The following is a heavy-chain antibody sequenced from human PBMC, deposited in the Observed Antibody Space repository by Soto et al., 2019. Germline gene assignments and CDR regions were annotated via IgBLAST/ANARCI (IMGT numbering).Heavy chain of an antibody. Sequence: GESLKISCTASGFTFGDYAMSWFRQAPGKGLEWVGFIRSKAYGGTTEYAASVKGRFTISRDDSKSIAHLQMNSLKTEDTAVYYCTPSTGDDFWSGYYDYWGQGTLVTVSS. D-gene: IGHD3-3*01. J-gene: IGHJ4*02. CDR1: GFTFGDYA. CDR2: IRSKAYGGTT. V-gene: IGHV3-49*03. CDR3: TPSTGDDFWSGYYDY.